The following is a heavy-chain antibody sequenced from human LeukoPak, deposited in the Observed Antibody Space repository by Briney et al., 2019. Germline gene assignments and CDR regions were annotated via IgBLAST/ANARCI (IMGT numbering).Heavy chain of an antibody. V-gene: IGHV3-9*01. Sequence: PGGSLRLSCAASGFTFDDYAMHWVRQAPGKGLEWVSGISWNSGSIGYADSVKGRFTISRDNAKNSLYLQMNSLRAEGTALYYCAKAEMATIGGNFDYWGQGTLVTVSS. CDR2: ISWNSGSI. CDR1: GFTFDDYA. J-gene: IGHJ4*02. D-gene: IGHD5-24*01. CDR3: AKAEMATIGGNFDY.